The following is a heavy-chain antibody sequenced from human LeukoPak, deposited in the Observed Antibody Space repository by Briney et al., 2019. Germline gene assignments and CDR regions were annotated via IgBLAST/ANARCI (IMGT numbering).Heavy chain of an antibody. V-gene: IGHV1-69*01. CDR1: GGTFSSYA. CDR3: ASARFGELSVVDC. J-gene: IGHJ4*02. Sequence: RASVKVSCKASGGTFSSYAISWVRQAPGQGLEWMGGIIPIFGTANYAQKFQGRVTITADESTSTAYMELSSLRSEDTAVYYCASARFGELSVVDCWGQGTLVTVSS. CDR2: IIPIFGTA. D-gene: IGHD3-10*01.